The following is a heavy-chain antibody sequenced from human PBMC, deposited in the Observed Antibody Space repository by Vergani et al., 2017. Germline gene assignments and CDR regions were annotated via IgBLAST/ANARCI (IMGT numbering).Heavy chain of an antibody. Sequence: EVKLVESGGGLVKRGGSLRLSCAASGFTFSSYSMNWVRQAPGKGLEWVSSISSSSSYIHYSDSLKGRFTISRDNAKSSLYLQMNSLRAEDTGVYYCASDRYYLDSGSYPYFYYYGLDVWGQGTAVTVSS. CDR3: ASDRYYLDSGSYPYFYYYGLDV. CDR1: GFTFSSYS. CDR2: ISSSSSYI. V-gene: IGHV3-21*01. D-gene: IGHD3-10*01. J-gene: IGHJ6*02.